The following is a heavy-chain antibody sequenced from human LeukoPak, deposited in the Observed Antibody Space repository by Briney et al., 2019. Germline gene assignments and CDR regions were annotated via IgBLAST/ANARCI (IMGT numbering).Heavy chain of an antibody. Sequence: SETLSLTCTVSLGSISRGGYYWSWIRQHPGKGLEWIGYIYYSGSTYYNPSLKSRVTISVDTSKNQFSLKLSSVTAADTAVYYCARVVYSYGGMRIDGYNLDLGYFDYWGQGTLVTVSS. D-gene: IGHD5-24*01. V-gene: IGHV4-31*03. CDR3: ARVVYSYGGMRIDGYNLDLGYFDY. J-gene: IGHJ4*02. CDR2: IYYSGST. CDR1: LGSISRGGYY.